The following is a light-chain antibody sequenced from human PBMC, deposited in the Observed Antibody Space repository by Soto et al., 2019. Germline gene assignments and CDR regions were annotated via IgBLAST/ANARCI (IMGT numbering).Light chain of an antibody. CDR2: GAS. V-gene: IGKV3-20*01. J-gene: IGKJ3*01. CDR1: QSVSSSY. CDR3: QQYGSSPFT. Sequence: EIGLTQSPGTLSLSPGERATLSCRASQSVSSSYLAWYQQKPGQAPRLLIYGASSRATGIPDRFSGSGSGTDFTLTSSRLEPEDFAVYYCQQYGSSPFTFGPGTKVDI.